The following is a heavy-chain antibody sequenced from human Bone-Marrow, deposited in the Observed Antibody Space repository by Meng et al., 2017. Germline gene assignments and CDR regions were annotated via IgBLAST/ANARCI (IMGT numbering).Heavy chain of an antibody. Sequence: GESLKISCAASGFTLSSYGMSWVRQAPGKGLEWVSSISSSSSYIYYADSVKGRLTIYRDNAKNSLYLQMNSLRAEDTVVYYCARDGYSYGYTFYYFDYWGQGTLVTVSS. CDR2: ISSSSSYI. D-gene: IGHD5-18*01. J-gene: IGHJ4*02. V-gene: IGHV3-21*01. CDR1: GFTLSSYG. CDR3: ARDGYSYGYTFYYFDY.